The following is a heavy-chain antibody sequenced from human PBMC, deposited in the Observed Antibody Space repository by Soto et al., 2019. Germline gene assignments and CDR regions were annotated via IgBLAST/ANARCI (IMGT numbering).Heavy chain of an antibody. Sequence: EVQLVESGGGLVQPGGSLRLTCAVSGFSFRGYSMNWVRQAPGKGLECISHISGPGGTMYYADSVKGRFTISRDNGKNSLFLQMNSLRAEDTAGYYCARDGVSLVRGVYFDHSVQGTLVTVSS. CDR2: ISGPGGTM. J-gene: IGHJ4*02. D-gene: IGHD3-10*01. V-gene: IGHV3-48*01. CDR3: ARDGVSLVRGVYFDH. CDR1: GFSFRGYS.